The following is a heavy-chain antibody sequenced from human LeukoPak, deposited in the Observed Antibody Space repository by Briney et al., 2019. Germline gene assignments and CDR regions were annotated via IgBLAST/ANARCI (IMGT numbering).Heavy chain of an antibody. CDR2: INPSSGGT. CDR3: ARDSCSGGSCYSLDAFDI. D-gene: IGHD2-15*01. CDR1: GYTFTGYY. J-gene: IGHJ3*02. V-gene: IGHV1-2*02. Sequence: ASVKVSCKASGYTFTGYYMHWVRQAPGQGLEWMGWINPSSGGTNYAQKYQGRVTMTRDTSISTAYMELSRLRSDDTAVYYCARDSCSGGSCYSLDAFDIWGQGTMVTVSS.